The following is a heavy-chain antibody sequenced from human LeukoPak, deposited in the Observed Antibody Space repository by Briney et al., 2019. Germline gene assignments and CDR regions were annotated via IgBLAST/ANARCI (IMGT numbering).Heavy chain of an antibody. CDR2: INSGGTTT. CDR3: ATSNWFDP. Sequence: GGSLRLSCGASGFTFSTYWMHWVRQAPGKGLVWVSRINSGGTTTNYADSVKGRFTISRDNAKNTLYLQMNSLRGEDTAVYYCATSNWFDPWGQGTLVTVSS. CDR1: GFTFSTYW. J-gene: IGHJ5*02. V-gene: IGHV3-74*01. D-gene: IGHD2-2*01.